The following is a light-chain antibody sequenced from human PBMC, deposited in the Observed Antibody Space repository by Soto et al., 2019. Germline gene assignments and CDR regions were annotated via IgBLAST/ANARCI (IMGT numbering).Light chain of an antibody. J-gene: IGKJ1*01. CDR3: QQYNNWSWT. Sequence: EIVLTQSPATLSLSPGERATLSCRASQSISSNLAWYLQKVGQAPRLPIYGASTRAPGISARFSGSGSGTEFTLTISSLQSEDFAIYYCQQYNNWSWTFGQGTKVDI. CDR1: QSISSN. CDR2: GAS. V-gene: IGKV3-15*01.